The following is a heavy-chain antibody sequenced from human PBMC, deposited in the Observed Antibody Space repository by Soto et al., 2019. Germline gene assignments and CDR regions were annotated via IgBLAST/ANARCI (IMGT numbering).Heavy chain of an antibody. CDR1: GGSFSGYY. J-gene: IGHJ6*02. D-gene: IGHD3-3*01. Sequence: SETLSLTCAVYGGSFSGYYWSWIRQPPGKGLEWIGEINHSGSTNYNPSLKSRVTISVDTSKNQFSLKLSSVTAADTAVYYCAGELFGVVIGYGMDVWGQGTTVTVSS. V-gene: IGHV4-34*01. CDR3: AGELFGVVIGYGMDV. CDR2: INHSGST.